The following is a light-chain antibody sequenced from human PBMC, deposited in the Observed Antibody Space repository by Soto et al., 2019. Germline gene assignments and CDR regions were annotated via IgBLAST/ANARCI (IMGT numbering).Light chain of an antibody. V-gene: IGLV1-51*02. Sequence: QSVLTQPPSVSAAPGQKVTISCSGSRSNIGNNYVSWYQQLPGTAPKLLIYENNKRPSGIPDRFSGSKSGTSATLGITGLQTGDEADYYCGTRDTSLRIGVFGGGTKLTVL. CDR3: GTRDTSLRIGV. CDR1: RSNIGNNY. CDR2: ENN. J-gene: IGLJ3*02.